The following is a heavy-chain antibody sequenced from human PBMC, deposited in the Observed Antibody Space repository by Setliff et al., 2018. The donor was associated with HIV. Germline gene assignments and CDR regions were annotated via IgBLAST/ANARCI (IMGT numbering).Heavy chain of an antibody. D-gene: IGHD2-2*03. V-gene: IGHV3-23*01. Sequence: GGSLRLSCVASGFTFNNYAMNWVRQAPGKGLEWVSGISGSARSTYYADSVKGRFTISRDNAKKSLYLQMNSLRAEDTAVYYCAKVDNGHWTSASCRDFDYWGQGTLVTVSS. CDR3: AKVDNGHWTSASCRDFDY. J-gene: IGHJ4*02. CDR2: ISGSARST. CDR1: GFTFNNYA.